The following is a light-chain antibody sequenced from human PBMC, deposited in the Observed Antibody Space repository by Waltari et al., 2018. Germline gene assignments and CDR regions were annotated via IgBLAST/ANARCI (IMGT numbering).Light chain of an antibody. J-gene: IGKJ1*01. CDR2: GPS. CDR1: QSVSRV. V-gene: IGKV3-20*01. CDR3: QPYVRLPAT. Sequence: DIVLTQSPGTLSLYPRARPTFSCRASQSVSRVLAWYQQKPGQAPSLLLSGPSNRSTCIPDRFSGSGSGTDVGLTISRLGPEDFAVYCCQPYVRLPATFGQGTKVE.